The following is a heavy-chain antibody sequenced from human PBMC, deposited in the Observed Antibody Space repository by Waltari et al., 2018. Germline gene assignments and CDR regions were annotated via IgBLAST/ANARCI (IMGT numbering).Heavy chain of an antibody. Sequence: EVQLVESGGGLVKPGGSLRLSCAAAGSPFSNAWMSWVRQAPGKGLEWVGRIKRKTEGGTAAYAAPVEGRFTISRDDSENTLFLQMNSLRSEDTAVYYCIHYYRYAMDAWGQGTAVTVSS. J-gene: IGHJ6*02. D-gene: IGHD3-22*01. CDR2: IKRKTEGGTA. V-gene: IGHV3-15*01. CDR1: GSPFSNAW. CDR3: IHYYRYAMDA.